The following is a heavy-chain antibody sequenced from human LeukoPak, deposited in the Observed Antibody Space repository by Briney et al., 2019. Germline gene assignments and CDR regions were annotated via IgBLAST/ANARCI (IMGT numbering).Heavy chain of an antibody. D-gene: IGHD3-10*01. CDR3: ARKGSHYYYYYMDV. CDR1: GFTFSSYA. J-gene: IGHJ6*03. V-gene: IGHV3-64*01. Sequence: GGSLRLSCAASGFTFSSYAMHWVRQAPGKGLEYVSAISSNGGSTYYANSVKGGFTISRDNSKNTLYLQMGSLRAEDMAVYYCARKGSHYYYYYMDVWGKGTTVTVSS. CDR2: ISSNGGST.